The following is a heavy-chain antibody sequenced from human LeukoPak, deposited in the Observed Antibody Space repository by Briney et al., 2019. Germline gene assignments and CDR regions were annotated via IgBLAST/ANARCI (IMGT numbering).Heavy chain of an antibody. CDR1: GFTFISHA. CDR3: AKDHYGTRYFDY. D-gene: IGHD2-2*01. CDR2: LSGSGYNT. J-gene: IGHJ4*02. V-gene: IGHV3-23*01. Sequence: GGSLRFSCAASGFTFISHALRWVRQAPGKGLEWVSSLSGSGYNTYYADSVKGRFTISRDNSKNTVYLQMNSLRAGDTAVYYCAKDHYGTRYFDYWGQGTLVTVSS.